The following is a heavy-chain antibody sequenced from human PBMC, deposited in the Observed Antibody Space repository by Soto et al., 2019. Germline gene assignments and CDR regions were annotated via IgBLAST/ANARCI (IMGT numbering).Heavy chain of an antibody. V-gene: IGHV4-59*08. CDR3: ARHGTGTKLFDY. CDR1: GGSISSYY. J-gene: IGHJ4*02. CDR2: IYYSGST. D-gene: IGHD1-7*01. Sequence: SETLSLTCTVSGGSISSYYWSWLRQPPGKGLEWIGYIYYSGSTNYNPSLKSRVTISVDTSKNQFSLKLSSVTAADTAVYYCARHGTGTKLFDYWGQGTLVTVSP.